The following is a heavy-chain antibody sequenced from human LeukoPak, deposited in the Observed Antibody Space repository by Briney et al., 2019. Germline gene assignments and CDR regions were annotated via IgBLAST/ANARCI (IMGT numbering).Heavy chain of an antibody. D-gene: IGHD5-18*01. CDR1: GGTFSSYA. CDR3: ARGPPEYSYGPDY. Sequence: SVKVSCKASGGTFSSYAISLVRQAPGQGLEWMGGIIPIFGTANYAQKFQGRVTITTDESTSTAYMELSSLRSEDTAVYYCARGPPEYSYGPDYWGQGTLVTVSS. J-gene: IGHJ4*02. CDR2: IIPIFGTA. V-gene: IGHV1-69*05.